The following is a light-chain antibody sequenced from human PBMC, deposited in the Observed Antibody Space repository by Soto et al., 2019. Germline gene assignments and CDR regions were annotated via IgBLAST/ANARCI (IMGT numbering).Light chain of an antibody. V-gene: IGKV3-20*01. CDR3: QHYGSSQREVT. J-gene: IGKJ2*01. CDR1: HSVTSSH. CDR2: RAS. Sequence: EIVLTQSADTLSLSPGERATLSCRASHSVTSSHVDWYQQSPGQAPRLLIYRASNRATGIPDRFSGSGSGTDFTLTISRLAPEDSAVYYCQHYGSSQREVTFGQGTKLEI.